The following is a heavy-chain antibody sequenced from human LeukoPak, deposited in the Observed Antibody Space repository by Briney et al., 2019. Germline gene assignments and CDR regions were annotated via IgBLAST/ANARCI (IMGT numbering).Heavy chain of an antibody. CDR1: GYTFTTYG. CDR2: ISAYNGNT. D-gene: IGHD4-23*01. CDR3: AREYYGGNCLTD. V-gene: IGHV1-18*01. Sequence: GASVKVSCKTSGYTFTTYGISWLRQAPGQGLEWMGWISAYNGNTNYAQKLQGRVTMTTDTSTSTAYMELRSLRSDDTAVYYCAREYYGGNCLTDWGQGTLVTVSS. J-gene: IGHJ4*02.